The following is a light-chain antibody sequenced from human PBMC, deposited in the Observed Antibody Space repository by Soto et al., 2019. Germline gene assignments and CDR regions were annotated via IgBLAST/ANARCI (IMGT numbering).Light chain of an antibody. CDR1: SGHSNYA. Sequence: QSVLTQSPSASASLGASVKLTCTLSSGHSNYAITWHQQQPEKGPRYLMKVNSDGSLSKGDGIPDRFSGSISGAERYLTISSLQSEDEADYYCQTWGTGIRVFGGGTKLTVL. CDR2: VNSDGSL. J-gene: IGLJ2*01. V-gene: IGLV4-69*01. CDR3: QTWGTGIRV.